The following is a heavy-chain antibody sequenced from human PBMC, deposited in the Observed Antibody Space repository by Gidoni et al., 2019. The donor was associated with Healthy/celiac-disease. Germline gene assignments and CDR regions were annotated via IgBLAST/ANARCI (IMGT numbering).Heavy chain of an antibody. D-gene: IGHD2-15*01. CDR3: AGRPRFVVVVAATPSFDY. CDR1: GGSFRGYY. J-gene: IGHJ4*02. CDR2: INHSGST. V-gene: IGHV4-34*01. Sequence: QVQLQQWGAGLLKPSETLSLTCAVYGGSFRGYYWSWIRQPPGKGLEWIGEINHSGSTNYNPSLKSRVTISVDTSKNQFSLKLSSVTAADTAVYYCAGRPRFVVVVAATPSFDYWGQGTLVTVSS.